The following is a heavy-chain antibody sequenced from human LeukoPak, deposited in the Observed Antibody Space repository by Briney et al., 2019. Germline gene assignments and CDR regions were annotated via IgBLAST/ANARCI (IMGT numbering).Heavy chain of an antibody. CDR3: ARDSSFMVQGVIAFDY. CDR2: ISSSSSTI. J-gene: IGHJ4*02. V-gene: IGHV3-48*02. D-gene: IGHD3-10*01. Sequence: GGSLRLSCAASGFTFSSYSMNWVRQAPGKGLEWVSYISSSSSTIYYADSVKGRFTISRDNAKNSLCLQMNSLRDEDTAVYYCARDSSFMVQGVIAFDYWGQGTLVTVSS. CDR1: GFTFSSYS.